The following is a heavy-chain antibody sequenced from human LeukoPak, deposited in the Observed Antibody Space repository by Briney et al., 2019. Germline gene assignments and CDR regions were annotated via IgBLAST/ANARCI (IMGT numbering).Heavy chain of an antibody. V-gene: IGHV3-23*01. D-gene: IGHD4/OR15-4a*01. CDR3: AKGDHGGNIYWYFDL. CDR1: DFTFSSYA. CDR2: VTGAGGST. Sequence: GGSLRLSCAASDFTFSSYAMSWVRQAPGKGLEWVSAVTGAGGSTYYADSVKGRFTIWRDNYKNTLYLQMNSLRAEDTALYFCAKGDHGGNIYWYFDLWGRGTLVTVAS. J-gene: IGHJ2*01.